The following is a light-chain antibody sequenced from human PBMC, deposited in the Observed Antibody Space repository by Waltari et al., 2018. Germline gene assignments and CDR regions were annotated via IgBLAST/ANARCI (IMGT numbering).Light chain of an antibody. J-gene: IGLJ2*01. CDR2: DKN. V-gene: IGLV3-19*01. CDR3: HSRDASGVGGT. Sequence: TQDPAVSVAVGQTVRITCQGGSLRSYYASWYRQRPGQAPILVMYDKNNRPSGVPDRFSGSSSDNTASLTITGAQAEDEAYYYCHSRDASGVGGTFGGGTKLTVL. CDR1: SLRSYY.